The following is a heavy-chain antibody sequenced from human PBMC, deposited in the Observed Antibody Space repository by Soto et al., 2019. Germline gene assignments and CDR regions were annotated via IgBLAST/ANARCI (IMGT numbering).Heavy chain of an antibody. CDR2: IYSGGST. CDR3: ARAPWLVERAFDI. D-gene: IGHD6-19*01. V-gene: IGHV3-66*01. CDR1: GFTVSSNY. J-gene: IGHJ3*02. Sequence: GGSLRLSCAASGFTVSSNYMSWVRQAPGKGLEWVSVIYSGGSTYYADSVKGRFTISRDNSKNTLYLQMNSPRAEDTAVYYCARAPWLVERAFDIWGQGTMVT.